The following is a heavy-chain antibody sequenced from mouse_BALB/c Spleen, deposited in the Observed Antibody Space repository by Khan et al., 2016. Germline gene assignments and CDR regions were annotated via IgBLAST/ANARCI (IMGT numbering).Heavy chain of an antibody. CDR3: ARDYGSPRGAMDY. CDR1: VYSFIGYF. CDR2: INPYNGDT. Sequence: VQLQQSGPELVKPGASVKISCKASVYSFIGYFMNWVMQSHGKSLEWIGRINPYNGDTFYNQKFKGKATLTVDKSSSTAHMELRSLASEDSAVYYCARDYGSPRGAMDYWGQGTSVTVSS. V-gene: IGHV1-20*02. J-gene: IGHJ4*01. D-gene: IGHD1-1*01.